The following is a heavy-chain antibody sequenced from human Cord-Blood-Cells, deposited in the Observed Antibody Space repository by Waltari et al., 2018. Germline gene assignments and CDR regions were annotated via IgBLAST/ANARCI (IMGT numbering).Heavy chain of an antibody. V-gene: IGHV4-34*01. D-gene: IGHD6-19*01. Sequence: QVQLQQWGAGLLKPSEPLSLTCAVYGGSFSGYYWSWIRQPPGKGREWIGEINHCGSTNYNPSLMRRVTISVQTSKNQFSLKLCSVTAADSAMYYWSRGGSSGWYAVDSWGQGTMVTVSS. CDR1: GGSFSGYY. J-gene: IGHJ3*02. CDR2: INHCGST. CDR3: SRGGSSGWYAVDS.